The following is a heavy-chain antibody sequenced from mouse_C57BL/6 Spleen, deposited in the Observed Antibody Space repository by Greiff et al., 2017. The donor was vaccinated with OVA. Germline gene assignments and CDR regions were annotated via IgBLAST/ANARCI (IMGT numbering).Heavy chain of an antibody. CDR3: ARDDDGYFAY. V-gene: IGHV5-16*01. Sequence: EVKLVESEGGLVQPGSSMKLSCTASGFTFSDYYMAWVRQVPEKGLEWVANINYDGSSTYYLDSLKSRFIISRDNAKNILYLQMSSLKSEDTATYYCARDDDGYFAYWGQGTLVTVSA. CDR1: GFTFSDYY. CDR2: INYDGSST. D-gene: IGHD2-3*01. J-gene: IGHJ3*01.